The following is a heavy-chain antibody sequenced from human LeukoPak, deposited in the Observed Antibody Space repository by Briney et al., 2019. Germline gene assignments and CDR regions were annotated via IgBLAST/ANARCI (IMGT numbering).Heavy chain of an antibody. J-gene: IGHJ4*02. D-gene: IGHD5-18*01. CDR2: IYYNGDT. CDR1: GASISSSSYY. Sequence: SETLSLTCAVSGASISSSSYYWGWIRQPPGKGLEWIGSIYYNGDTYYNSSLKSRLTISVDTSKNQFTLKLSSMTAADTALYYCARLRGYTSGNPGYWGQGSLVTVSS. V-gene: IGHV4-39*01. CDR3: ARLRGYTSGNPGY.